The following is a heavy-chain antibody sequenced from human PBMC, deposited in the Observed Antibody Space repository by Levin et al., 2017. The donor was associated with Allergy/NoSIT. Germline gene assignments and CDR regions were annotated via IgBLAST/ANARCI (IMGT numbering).Heavy chain of an antibody. CDR1: GFTFSSYG. CDR3: AKDKAGYYYYGMDV. Sequence: SCAASGFTFSSYGMHWVRQAPGKGLEWVAVISYDGSNKYYADSVKGRFTISRDNSKNTLYLQMNSLRAEDTAVYYCAKDKAGYYYYGMDVWGQGTTVTVSS. J-gene: IGHJ6*02. V-gene: IGHV3-30*18. CDR2: ISYDGSNK.